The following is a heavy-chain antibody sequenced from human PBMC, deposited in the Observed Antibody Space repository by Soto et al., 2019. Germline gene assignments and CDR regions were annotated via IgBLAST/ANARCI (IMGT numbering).Heavy chain of an antibody. CDR3: ARAYCGGDCYLAWFDP. CDR2: IIPILGIA. V-gene: IGHV1-69*02. D-gene: IGHD2-21*01. CDR1: GGTFSSYT. J-gene: IGHJ5*02. Sequence: QVQLVQSGAEVKKPGSSVKVSCKASGGTFSSYTISWVRQAPGQGLEWMGRIIPILGIANYAQKFQGRVTITADKSTSTAYMELSSLRSEDTAVYHCARAYCGGDCYLAWFDPWGQGTLVTVSS.